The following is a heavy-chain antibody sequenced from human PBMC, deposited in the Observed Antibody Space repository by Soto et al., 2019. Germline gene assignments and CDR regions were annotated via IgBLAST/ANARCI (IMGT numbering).Heavy chain of an antibody. CDR1: GFTFDAYA. J-gene: IGHJ6*03. Sequence: DVQLVESGGGLVQPGRSLRLSCAASGFTFDAYAMHWVRQVPGKGLEWVSGISWNSGSIGYADSVKVRFTISRDNAKNSLYLQMTSLRPEDTALYYCAKTKPEGYYYYYMDVWGKGTTVTVSS. CDR2: ISWNSGSI. V-gene: IGHV3-9*01. CDR3: AKTKPEGYYYYYMDV.